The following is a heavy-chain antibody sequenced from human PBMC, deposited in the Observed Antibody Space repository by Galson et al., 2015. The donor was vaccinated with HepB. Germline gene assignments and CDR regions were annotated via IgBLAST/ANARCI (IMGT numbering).Heavy chain of an antibody. D-gene: IGHD1-26*01. V-gene: IGHV3-43*01. J-gene: IGHJ4*02. Sequence: SLRLSCAASGFTFDDYTMHWVRQAPGKGLEWVSLISWGGGATYYADSVKGRFTISRDNSKNSLYLQMNSLRTEDTAFYYCTKDSVSFTVGAKDLHFDYWGQGTLVTVSS. CDR2: ISWGGGAT. CDR3: TKDSVSFTVGAKDLHFDY. CDR1: GFTFDDYT.